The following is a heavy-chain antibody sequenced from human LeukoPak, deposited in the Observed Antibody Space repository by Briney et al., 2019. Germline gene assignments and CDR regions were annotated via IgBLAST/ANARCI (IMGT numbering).Heavy chain of an antibody. J-gene: IGHJ4*02. Sequence: GGSLRHSCAASGFTFSSYSMNWVRRAPGKGLEWVSSISSSSSYIYYADSVKGRFTIFRDNAKNSLYLQMNSLRAEDTAVYYCARDGGGNSFDYWGQGTLVTVSS. D-gene: IGHD4-23*01. V-gene: IGHV3-21*01. CDR1: GFTFSSYS. CDR3: ARDGGGNSFDY. CDR2: ISSSSSYI.